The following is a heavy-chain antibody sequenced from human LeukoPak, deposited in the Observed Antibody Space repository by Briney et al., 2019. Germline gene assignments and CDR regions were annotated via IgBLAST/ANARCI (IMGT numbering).Heavy chain of an antibody. J-gene: IGHJ4*02. CDR2: LNPDGSST. V-gene: IGHV3-74*01. D-gene: IGHD3-10*01. Sequence: GGSLILSCAASGFTFSSYWMHWVRQAPGKGLVWVSRLNPDGSSTNYADSVKGRFTISRDNAKKTLYLQMNSLRAEDTAVYYCARAPFGTESLWGQGTLVTVSS. CDR1: GFTFSSYW. CDR3: ARAPFGTESL.